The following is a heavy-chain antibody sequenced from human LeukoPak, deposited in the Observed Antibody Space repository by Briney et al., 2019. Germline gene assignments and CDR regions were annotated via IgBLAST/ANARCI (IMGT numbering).Heavy chain of an antibody. J-gene: IGHJ4*02. D-gene: IGHD4-17*01. CDR1: GFTFSNYA. V-gene: IGHV3-23*01. CDR3: ARDRRDPYGGVDY. Sequence: GGSLRLSCAASGFTFSNYAMSWVRQAPGKGLEWVSAISGSASSTYHADSVKGRFTISRDNSKNSLYLQMNGLRAEDTAVYYCARDRRDPYGGVDYWGQGTLVTVSS. CDR2: ISGSASST.